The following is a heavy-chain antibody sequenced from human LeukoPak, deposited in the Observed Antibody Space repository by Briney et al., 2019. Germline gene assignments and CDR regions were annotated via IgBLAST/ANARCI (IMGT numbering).Heavy chain of an antibody. J-gene: IGHJ4*02. CDR3: ARDTHDYGDS. V-gene: IGHV4-34*01. CDR1: GGSFSGYY. Sequence: PSETLSLTCAVYGGSFSGYYWSWIRQPPGKGLEWIGEINHSGSTNYNPSLKSRVTMSVDTSKNQFSLKLSSVTAADTAVYYCARDTHDYGDSWGQGTLVTVSS. CDR2: INHSGST. D-gene: IGHD2-2*02.